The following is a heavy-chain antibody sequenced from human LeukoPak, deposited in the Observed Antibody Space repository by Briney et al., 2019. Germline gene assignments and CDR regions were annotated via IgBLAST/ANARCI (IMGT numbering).Heavy chain of an antibody. J-gene: IGHJ4*02. CDR2: IRYDGSNK. D-gene: IGHD1-26*01. CDR3: AKAFEAGIVGTTAFHY. V-gene: IGHV3-30*02. Sequence: GGSLRLSCAASGFTFSSYGMHWVRQAPGKGLEWVAFIRYDGSNKYYADSVKGRFTISRDNSKNTLYLQMNSLRAEDTAVYYCAKAFEAGIVGTTAFHYWGQGTLVTVSS. CDR1: GFTFSSYG.